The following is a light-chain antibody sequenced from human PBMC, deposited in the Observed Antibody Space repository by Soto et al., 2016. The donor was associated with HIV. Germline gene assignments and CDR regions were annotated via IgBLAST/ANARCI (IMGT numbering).Light chain of an antibody. CDR3: MQGLXART. J-gene: IGKJ1*01. V-gene: IGKV2-28*01. Sequence: DIVMTQSPLSLPVTPGEPASISCRSSQSLLHSNGYNYLDWYLQKPGQSPQLLIYLGSNRASGVPDRFSGSGSGTDFTLKISRVEAEDVGVYYCMQGLXARTFGQGTKVEIK. CDR2: LGS. CDR1: QSLLHSNGYNY.